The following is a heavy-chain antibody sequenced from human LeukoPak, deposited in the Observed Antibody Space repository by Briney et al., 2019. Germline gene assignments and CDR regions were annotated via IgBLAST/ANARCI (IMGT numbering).Heavy chain of an antibody. CDR1: GFTFNDYA. V-gene: IGHV3-9*01. CDR3: AKGLGGSFFIAFDT. J-gene: IGHJ3*02. CDR2: ISWNGGTI. D-gene: IGHD2-15*01. Sequence: SLRLSCAASGFTFNDYAIHWVRQAPGKGLEWVSGISWNGGTIGYMDSVKGRFTISRDNAKSSLYLQVNSLRADDTALYYCAKGLGGSFFIAFDTWGQGTMVTVSS.